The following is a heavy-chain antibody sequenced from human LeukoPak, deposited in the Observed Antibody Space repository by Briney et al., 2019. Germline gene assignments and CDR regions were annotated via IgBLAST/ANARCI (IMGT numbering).Heavy chain of an antibody. Sequence: PGGSLRLSCAASGFTFSSYWMSWVRQAPGKGLEWVANIKQDGSEKYYVDSVKGRFTISRDNAKNSLYLQMNSLRAEDTAVYYCASFYDSSGYYYPQPYYFDYWDQGTLVTVSS. D-gene: IGHD3-22*01. V-gene: IGHV3-7*01. CDR3: ASFYDSSGYYYPQPYYFDY. J-gene: IGHJ4*02. CDR1: GFTFSSYW. CDR2: IKQDGSEK.